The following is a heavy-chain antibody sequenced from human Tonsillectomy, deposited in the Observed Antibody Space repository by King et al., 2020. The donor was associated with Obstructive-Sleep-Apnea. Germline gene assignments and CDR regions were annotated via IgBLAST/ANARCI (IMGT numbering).Heavy chain of an antibody. J-gene: IGHJ4*02. CDR3: AKVGDITYYYDSSDSQD. CDR2: INPNSGVT. CDR1: VYTFTDYY. D-gene: IGHD3-22*01. V-gene: IGHV1-2*02. Sequence: VQLVESGAEVKKPGASVKVSCKASVYTFTDYYMHWVRQAPGHGLEWMGWINPNSGVTNYAQKFQGRVTMTRDTSISTAYMELSRLRSDDTAVYYCAKVGDITYYYDSSDSQDWGQGTLVTVSS.